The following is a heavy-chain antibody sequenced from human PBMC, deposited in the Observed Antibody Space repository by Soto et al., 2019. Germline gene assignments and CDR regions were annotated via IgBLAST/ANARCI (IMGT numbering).Heavy chain of an antibody. CDR1: GGSISSCGYY. CDR3: ARGGNSYWSFDL. D-gene: IGHD2-21*02. CDR2: IYYCGSS. J-gene: IGHJ2*01. Sequence: QVQLQESGPGLVKPSQTLSLTCTVSGGSISSCGYYWSWIRQPPGKGLEWIGYIYYCGSSYCNPALKSRVSIPVDTSKTQFSLRLSSVTAAETAVYYCARGGNSYWSFDLWGRGTLVTVSS. V-gene: IGHV4-31*03.